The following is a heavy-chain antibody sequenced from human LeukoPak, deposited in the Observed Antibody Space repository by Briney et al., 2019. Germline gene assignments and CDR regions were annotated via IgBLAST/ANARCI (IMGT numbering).Heavy chain of an antibody. CDR3: ARRYYYNLGSFPFDF. D-gene: IGHD3-10*01. CDR1: GGPFSGYF. Sequence: SETLSLTCAVSGGPFSGYFWSWIRQSSGKGMEWIGEIHNSGTTNYNPSLNSRVTISEDTSKNQFYLNLSSVTAADTAVYYCARRYYYNLGSFPFDFWGQGTLVTVSS. V-gene: IGHV4-34*01. J-gene: IGHJ4*02. CDR2: IHNSGTT.